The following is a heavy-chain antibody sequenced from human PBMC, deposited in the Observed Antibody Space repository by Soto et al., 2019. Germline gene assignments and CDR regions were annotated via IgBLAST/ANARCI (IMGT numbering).Heavy chain of an antibody. V-gene: IGHV4-31*03. J-gene: IGHJ4*02. D-gene: IGHD4-17*01. Sequence: SETLSLTCTVSGGSILNGCHYWPWIRQPLGNGLESIRKILFSGYSHYNTALKSRFSFAVVRAKNPFSLNLTSVTAAHTAIFYCARDNYGGMLDYWGPGTLVTVS. CDR3: ARDNYGGMLDY. CDR1: GGSILNGCHY. CDR2: ILFSGYS.